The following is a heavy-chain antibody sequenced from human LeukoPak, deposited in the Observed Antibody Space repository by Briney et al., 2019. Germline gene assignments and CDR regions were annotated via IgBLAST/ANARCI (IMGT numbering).Heavy chain of an antibody. CDR3: PKDIQRGFDYINSLDC. V-gene: IGHV3-33*06. D-gene: IGHD4-11*01. J-gene: IGHJ4*02. Sequence: PGGSLRLSCAASGFIFSDYGMHWVRQAPGKGLEWVAVIWSDETNQYYADSVRGRFAISRDDSTSMVYLQMNRLRAEDTAVYFCPKDIQRGFDYINSLDCWGQGTLVTVSS. CDR2: IWSDETNQ. CDR1: GFIFSDYG.